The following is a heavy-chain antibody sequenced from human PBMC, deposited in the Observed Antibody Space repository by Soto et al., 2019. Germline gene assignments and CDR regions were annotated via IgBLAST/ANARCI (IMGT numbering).Heavy chain of an antibody. Sequence: SVKVSCKASGGTFSSYAISWVRQAPGQGLEWMGGIIPIFGTANYAQKFQGRVTITADESTSTAYMELSSLRSEDTAVYYCARAMPRYCSGGSCYVRSPLDAFDIWGQGTMVTVSS. CDR1: GGTFSSYA. J-gene: IGHJ3*02. CDR3: ARAMPRYCSGGSCYVRSPLDAFDI. V-gene: IGHV1-69*13. CDR2: IIPIFGTA. D-gene: IGHD2-15*01.